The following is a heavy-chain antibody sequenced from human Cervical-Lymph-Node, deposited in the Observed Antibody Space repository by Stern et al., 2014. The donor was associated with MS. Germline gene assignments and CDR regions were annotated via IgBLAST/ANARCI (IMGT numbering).Heavy chain of an antibody. CDR1: GFTVSSAY. V-gene: IGHV3-53*01. Sequence: EVQLVESGGGVIQPGGSLRLSCAASGFTVSSAYMTWVRQAPGKGLAVCSVISSCCSTFYADAVKGRFTISRDNSKNTLYLQMTGLRAEDTAVYYCARDTASPARSDWWGQGTLVTVSS. D-gene: IGHD4-17*01. CDR2: ISSCCST. J-gene: IGHJ4*02. CDR3: ARDTASPARSDW.